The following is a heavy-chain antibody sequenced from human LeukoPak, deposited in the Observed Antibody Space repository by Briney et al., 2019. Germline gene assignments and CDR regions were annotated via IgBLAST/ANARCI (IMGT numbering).Heavy chain of an antibody. Sequence: GGSLRLSCAASGFTVSGNYMSWVRQAPGKGLEWVALIWSHGNNEYYADSVKGRFTISRDNSKNTLSLQMKNLRAEDTAVYYCARDQFVRSSGSDFDYWGQGTLVIVSS. V-gene: IGHV3-33*08. D-gene: IGHD3-22*01. J-gene: IGHJ4*02. CDR1: GFTVSGNY. CDR3: ARDQFVRSSGSDFDY. CDR2: IWSHGNNE.